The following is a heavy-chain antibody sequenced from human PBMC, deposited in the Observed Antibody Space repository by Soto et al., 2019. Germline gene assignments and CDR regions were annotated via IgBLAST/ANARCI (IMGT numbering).Heavy chain of an antibody. D-gene: IGHD3-3*01. J-gene: IGHJ5*02. Sequence: SETLSLTCTVSGGSISSGDYYWSWIRQPPGKGLEWIGYIYYSGSTYYNPSLKSRVTISVDTSKNQFSLKLSSVTAADTAVYYCASSRYDFWTGSWFDPWGQGTLVTVSS. CDR2: IYYSGST. CDR3: ASSRYDFWTGSWFDP. CDR1: GGSISSGDYY. V-gene: IGHV4-30-4*01.